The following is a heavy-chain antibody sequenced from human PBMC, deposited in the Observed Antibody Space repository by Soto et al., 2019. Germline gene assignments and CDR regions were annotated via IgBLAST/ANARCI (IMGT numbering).Heavy chain of an antibody. Sequence: QVPLQESGPGLVKPSETLSLSCTVSGGSISSDYWSWIRQTPGKGLEWIGYVHDSWGLNYNPSLKVRVAISLDTSKSQFSIKLTRVTANDTAVYYCAREGFGALHGLVDVCGQWTTVTVSS. V-gene: IGHV4-4*08. CDR3: AREGFGALHGLVDV. D-gene: IGHD3-10*01. CDR2: VHDSWGL. J-gene: IGHJ6*02. CDR1: GGSISSDY.